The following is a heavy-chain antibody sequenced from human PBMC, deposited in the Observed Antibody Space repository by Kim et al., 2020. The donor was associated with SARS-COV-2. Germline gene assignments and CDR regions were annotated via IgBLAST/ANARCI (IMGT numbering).Heavy chain of an antibody. V-gene: IGHV3-33*01. CDR2: IWYDGSNK. J-gene: IGHJ5*02. CDR3: ARGYSSSWYSTHNWFDP. Sequence: GGSLRLSCAASGFTFSSYGMHWVRQAPGKGLEWVAVIWYDGSNKYYADSVKGRFTISRDNSKNTLYLQMNSLRAEDTAVYYCARGYSSSWYSTHNWFDPWGQGTLVTVSS. D-gene: IGHD6-13*01. CDR1: GFTFSSYG.